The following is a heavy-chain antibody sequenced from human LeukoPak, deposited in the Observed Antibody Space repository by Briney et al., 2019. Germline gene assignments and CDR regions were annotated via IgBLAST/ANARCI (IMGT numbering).Heavy chain of an antibody. Sequence: GGSLRLSCAASGFTLSSYWMHWVRHAPGKGRVWVSRINTDGSSASYVDSVKGRFTISRDNAKNTLYLQMNSLRAEGTAVYYCARLRFGGNLYFCDFWGQGTLVTVSS. D-gene: IGHD4-23*01. CDR3: ARLRFGGNLYFCDF. J-gene: IGHJ4*02. CDR2: INTDGSSA. CDR1: GFTLSSYW. V-gene: IGHV3-74*01.